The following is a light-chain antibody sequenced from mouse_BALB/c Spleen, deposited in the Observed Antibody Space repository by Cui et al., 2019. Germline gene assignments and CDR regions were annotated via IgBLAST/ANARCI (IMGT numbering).Light chain of an antibody. Sequence: QIVLTQSTAIMSASPEEKVTITFRSSSSVSYMHWFQQKPGTSPKLCIYSTSNLASGVPARFSGSGSGTSFSLTIGRMEAEDAANYYCQQSSSYPLTFGAGTKLELK. CDR3: QQSSSYPLT. CDR2: STS. CDR1: SSVSY. V-gene: IGKV4-57*01. J-gene: IGKJ5*01.